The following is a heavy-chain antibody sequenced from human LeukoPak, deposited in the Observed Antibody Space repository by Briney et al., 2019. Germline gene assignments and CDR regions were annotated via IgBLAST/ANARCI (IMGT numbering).Heavy chain of an antibody. V-gene: IGHV1-69*13. J-gene: IGHJ4*02. D-gene: IGHD2-2*02. CDR1: GGTFSSYA. CDR2: IIPIFGTA. Sequence: ASVKVSCKASGGTFSSYAINWVRQAPGQGLEWMGGIIPIFGTANYAQKFQGRVTITADEPTSTAYMELSSLRSEDTAVYYCARGYCSSTSCYSRQAYYFDYWGQGTLVTVSS. CDR3: ARGYCSSTSCYSRQAYYFDY.